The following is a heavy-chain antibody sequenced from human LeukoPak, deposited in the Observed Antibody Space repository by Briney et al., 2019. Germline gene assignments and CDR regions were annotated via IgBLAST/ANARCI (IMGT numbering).Heavy chain of an antibody. CDR3: ARDIVGAPPGFDY. Sequence: SETLSLTCTVSGGSISSSSYYWGWIRQPPGKGLEWIGSIYYSGSTYYNPSLKSRVTISVDTSKNQFSLKLSSVTAADTAVYYCARDIVGAPPGFDYWGQGTLVTVSS. D-gene: IGHD1-26*01. J-gene: IGHJ4*02. V-gene: IGHV4-39*07. CDR2: IYYSGST. CDR1: GGSISSSSYY.